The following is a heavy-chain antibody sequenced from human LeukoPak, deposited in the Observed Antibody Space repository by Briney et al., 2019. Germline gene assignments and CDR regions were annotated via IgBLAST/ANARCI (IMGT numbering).Heavy chain of an antibody. CDR2: IYYSGST. V-gene: IGHV4-59*01. D-gene: IGHD3-16*02. Sequence: SETLSLTCTVSGGSISSYYWSWIRKPPGKGLEWIGYIYYSGSTNYNPSLKSRVTISVDTSKNQFSLKLSSVTAADTAVYYCAREVRDYVWGSYRYRYFDYWGQGTLVTVSS. J-gene: IGHJ4*02. CDR1: GGSISSYY. CDR3: AREVRDYVWGSYRYRYFDY.